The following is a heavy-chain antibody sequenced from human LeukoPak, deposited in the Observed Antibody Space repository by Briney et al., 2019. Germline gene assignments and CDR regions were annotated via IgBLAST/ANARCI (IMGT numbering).Heavy chain of an antibody. J-gene: IGHJ4*02. Sequence: PGGSLRLSCAASGFTFSSYAMHWVRQAPGKGLEWVAVISYDGGNKYYADSVKGRFTISRDNSKNTLYLQMNSLRAEDTAVYYCARIEVAGDCWGQGTLVTVSS. CDR3: ARIEVAGDC. V-gene: IGHV3-30*04. CDR2: ISYDGGNK. CDR1: GFTFSSYA. D-gene: IGHD5-24*01.